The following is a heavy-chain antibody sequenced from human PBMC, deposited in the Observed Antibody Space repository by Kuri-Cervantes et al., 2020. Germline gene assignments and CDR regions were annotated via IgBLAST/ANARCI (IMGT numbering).Heavy chain of an antibody. J-gene: IGHJ6*03. D-gene: IGHD2-15*01. CDR1: GGSISSHY. CDR2: IYYSGST. Sequence: GSLRLSCTVSGGSISSHYWSWIRQPPGKGLEWIGYIYYSGSTNYNPSLKSRVTISVDTSKNQFSLKLSSVTAADTAVYYCARVNLSRYCSGGTCYSVFYMDVWGKGTTVTVSS. CDR3: ARVNLSRYCSGGTCYSVFYMDV. V-gene: IGHV4-59*11.